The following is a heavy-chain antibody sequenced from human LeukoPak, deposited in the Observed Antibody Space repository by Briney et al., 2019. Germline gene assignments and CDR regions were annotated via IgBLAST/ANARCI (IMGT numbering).Heavy chain of an antibody. J-gene: IGHJ1*01. D-gene: IGHD2-8*02. CDR1: GFIFSKYW. CDR2: INSNATTT. CDR3: ASFELSCLRGVYSPLD. V-gene: IGHV3-74*01. Sequence: PGGSLGLSCAASGFIFSKYWMHWVRQAPGKGLVWGARINSNATTTAYAESVKGRFTISRDNNKNTLYLQMSSLTTEGTAVYHCASFELSCLRGVYSPLDWGQGTLVTVSS.